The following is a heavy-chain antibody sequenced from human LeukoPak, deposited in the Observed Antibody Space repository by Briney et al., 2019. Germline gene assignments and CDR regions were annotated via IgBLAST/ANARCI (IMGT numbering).Heavy chain of an antibody. CDR1: GGTFSSYA. V-gene: IGHV1-69*01. J-gene: IGHJ3*02. CDR2: ILPIFGTA. D-gene: IGHD3-22*01. Sequence: GSSVKLSCTASGGTFSSYAISWVRQAPGQGLEWMGGILPIFGTANYAQKFQGSVTITADESTSTAYMELSSLRYEDTAVYYGAREPTLSGYQTAEGRAFDIWGQGTMVTVSS. CDR3: AREPTLSGYQTAEGRAFDI.